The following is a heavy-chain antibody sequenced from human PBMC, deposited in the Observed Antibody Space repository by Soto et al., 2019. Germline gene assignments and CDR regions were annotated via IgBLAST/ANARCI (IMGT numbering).Heavy chain of an antibody. D-gene: IGHD3-9*01. J-gene: IGHJ5*02. CDR3: ATSYDTGFDP. CDR2: ITPNSGYT. V-gene: IGHV1-18*01. CDR1: GYKFSSYA. Sequence: QLQLMQSGGEARNPGASVKVSCEASGYKFSSYAISWLRQAPGQGLEWMGLITPNSGYTNYAQKFQGRLILTTDIPSSTAYMELTSLTYDDTAKYYCATSYDTGFDPWGQGTLVSVS.